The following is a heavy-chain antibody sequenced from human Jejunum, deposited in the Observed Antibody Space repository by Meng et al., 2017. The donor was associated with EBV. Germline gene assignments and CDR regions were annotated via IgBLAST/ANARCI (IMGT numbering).Heavy chain of an antibody. Sequence: VQLVPAGAEVKEPGASVNVSCKASGYTFTNDGVSWVRQAPGQGLEWMGWISAYNGNTDYAQKLQGRVTMTTDTPTSTAYMELRSLRSDDTAVYYCTILSHCDGGICYSYDYWGQGTLVTVSS. D-gene: IGHD2-15*01. J-gene: IGHJ4*02. CDR3: TILSHCDGGICYSYDY. V-gene: IGHV1-18*01. CDR2: ISAYNGNT. CDR1: GYTFTNDG.